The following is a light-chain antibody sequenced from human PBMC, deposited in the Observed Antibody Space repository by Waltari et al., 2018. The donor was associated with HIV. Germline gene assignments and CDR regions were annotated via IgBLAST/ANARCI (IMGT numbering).Light chain of an antibody. V-gene: IGLV2-11*01. CDR1: NSDVGPYKY. Sequence: QSALTQPRSVSGSPGQSVTISCTGTNSDVGPYKYVSWYQQHRGKAPKLMIYDVSKRASGVPYRFSGSKSGDTASLTISGLQAEDEGDYYCCSYATRYTWVFGGGTKLTVL. CDR2: DVS. J-gene: IGLJ3*02. CDR3: CSYATRYTWV.